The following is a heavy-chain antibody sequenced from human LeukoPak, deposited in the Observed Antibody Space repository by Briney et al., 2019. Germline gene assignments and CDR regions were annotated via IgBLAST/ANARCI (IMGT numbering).Heavy chain of an antibody. Sequence: GGSLRLSCVASGFTFSRYWMHWVRQAPGKGLVWVSRINSDGRSTNYADSVKGRFSISRDDAENTLYLQMNSLRVEDTAVYYCVRGADTGYSSDSWGQGTLVTVSS. CDR3: VRGADTGYSSDS. CDR1: GFTFSRYW. V-gene: IGHV3-74*01. D-gene: IGHD3-9*01. J-gene: IGHJ4*02. CDR2: INSDGRST.